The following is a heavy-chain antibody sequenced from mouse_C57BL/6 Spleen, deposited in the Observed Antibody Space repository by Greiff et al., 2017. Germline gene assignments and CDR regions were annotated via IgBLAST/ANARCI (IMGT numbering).Heavy chain of an antibody. CDR2: ISSGGSYT. Sequence: EVMLVESGGDLVKPGGSLKLSCAASGFTFSSYGMSWVRQTPDKRLEWVATISSGGSYTYYPDIVKGRLTISRDNAKNTLYLQMSSLKTEGTAMYYCARPLSLYAMDYWGQVTSVTVS. CDR1: GFTFSSYG. J-gene: IGHJ4*01. V-gene: IGHV5-6*01. D-gene: IGHD6-1*01. CDR3: ARPLSLYAMDY.